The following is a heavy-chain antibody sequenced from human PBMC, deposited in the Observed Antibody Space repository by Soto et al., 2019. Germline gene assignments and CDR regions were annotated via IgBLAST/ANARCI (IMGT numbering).Heavy chain of an antibody. CDR1: GGVFSSYS. V-gene: IGHV1-69*01. CDR2: IMPILGTP. J-gene: IGHJ3*02. D-gene: IGHD1-7*01. CDR3: AGGGIRKDGQNYDGLDI. Sequence: QVQLVQSGAEVKKPGSSVKVSCKASGGVFSSYSISWVRQAPGQGLEWMGGIMPILGTPNYAQKFQGRVTITADESTSTAYMELSGLRSGDTGIYYCAGGGIRKDGQNYDGLDIWGQGTLVTVSS.